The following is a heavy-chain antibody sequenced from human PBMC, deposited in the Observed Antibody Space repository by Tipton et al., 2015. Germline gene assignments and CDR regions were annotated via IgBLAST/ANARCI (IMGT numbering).Heavy chain of an antibody. Sequence: TLSLTCTVSGGSISSEYWSWIRQPPGKGLEWIGYVFYTGSTYYNPSLKSRVSISVDTSKNHFSLSLGSVTAADTAVYYCARGSFDIWGQGTLVTVSS. CDR1: GGSISSEY. CDR2: VFYTGST. CDR3: ARGSFDI. V-gene: IGHV4-59*08. J-gene: IGHJ3*02.